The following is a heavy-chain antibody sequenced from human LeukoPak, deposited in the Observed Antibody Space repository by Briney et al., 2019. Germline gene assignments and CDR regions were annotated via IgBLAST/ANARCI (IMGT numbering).Heavy chain of an antibody. CDR3: AGIAVAGMDGIDY. J-gene: IGHJ4*02. D-gene: IGHD6-19*01. Sequence: PGRSLRLSCAASGFTFSSYAMHWVRQAPGKGLEWVAVISYDGSNKYYADSVKGRFTISRDNSKNTLYLQMNSLRAEDMAVYYCAGIAVAGMDGIDYWGQGTLVTVSS. V-gene: IGHV3-30-3*01. CDR2: ISYDGSNK. CDR1: GFTFSSYA.